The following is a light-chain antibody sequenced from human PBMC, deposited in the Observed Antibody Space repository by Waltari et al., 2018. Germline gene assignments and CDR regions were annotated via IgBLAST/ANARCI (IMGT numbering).Light chain of an antibody. CDR3: ATWDNSLTDVV. CDR2: DND. Sequence: QSVLTQPPSVSAAPGQKVTISCSGGTSNIGNYYLSWYQPLPGAAPKLLIYDNDRRPSGIPDRFSASRSGTSATLGITGLQIGAEADYYCATWDNSLTDVVFGGGTKLTVL. V-gene: IGLV1-51*01. J-gene: IGLJ2*01. CDR1: TSNIGNYY.